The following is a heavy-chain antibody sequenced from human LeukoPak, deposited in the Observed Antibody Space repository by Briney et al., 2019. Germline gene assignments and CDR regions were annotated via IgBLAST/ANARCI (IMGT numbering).Heavy chain of an antibody. CDR2: INPSGGST. J-gene: IGHJ6*03. CDR1: GYTFTSYY. Sequence: ASVKVSCKASGYTFTSYYMHWVRQAPGQGLEWMGIINPSGGSTSYAQKFQGRVTMTRDTSISTAYMELSRLRSDDTAVYYCARTHVYYYYMDVWGKGTTVTVSS. V-gene: IGHV1-46*01. CDR3: ARTHVYYYYMDV.